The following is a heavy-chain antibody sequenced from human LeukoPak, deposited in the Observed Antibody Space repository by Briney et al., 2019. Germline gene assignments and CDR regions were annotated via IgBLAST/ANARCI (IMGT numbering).Heavy chain of an antibody. CDR1: GGSISSGDYY. D-gene: IGHD6-19*01. Sequence: SGTLSLTCTVSGGSISSGDYYWSWIRQPPGKGLEWIGYIYYSGSTYYNPSLKSRFTISVDTSKNQFSLKLSSVTAADTAVYYCARVLSGWYGNWFDPWGQGTLVTVSS. CDR2: IYYSGST. CDR3: ARVLSGWYGNWFDP. V-gene: IGHV4-30-4*08. J-gene: IGHJ5*02.